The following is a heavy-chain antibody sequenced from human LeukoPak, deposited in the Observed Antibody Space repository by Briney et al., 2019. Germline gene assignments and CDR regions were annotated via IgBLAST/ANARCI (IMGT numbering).Heavy chain of an antibody. V-gene: IGHV3-11*03. CDR2: IRSSSSYT. Sequence: GGSLRLSCVVSGIPFSDYYMNWIRQAPGKGLEWISYIRSSSSYTDYADSVKGRFTISRANAKSALYLQMNSLRLEDTAVYYCAAGTAADFWGQGTLVTVSS. CDR1: GIPFSDYY. CDR3: AAGTAADF. D-gene: IGHD6-13*01. J-gene: IGHJ4*02.